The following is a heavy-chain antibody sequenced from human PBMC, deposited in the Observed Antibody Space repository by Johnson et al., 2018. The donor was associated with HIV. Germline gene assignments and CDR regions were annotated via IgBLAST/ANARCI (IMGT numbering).Heavy chain of an antibody. J-gene: IGHJ3*02. CDR3: AKEKDSGYVCRAFDI. CDR2: ISDNGGSA. CDR1: GFTFSNAW. D-gene: IGHD5-12*01. Sequence: VQLVESGGGLVKPGGSLRLSCAATGFTFSNAWMSWVRQVPGKGLEWVSTISDNGGSAYYADSVKGRFTISRDKSKNTVYLEMNSLRAEDTAIYHCAKEKDSGYVCRAFDIWGQGTMVTVSS. V-gene: IGHV3-23*04.